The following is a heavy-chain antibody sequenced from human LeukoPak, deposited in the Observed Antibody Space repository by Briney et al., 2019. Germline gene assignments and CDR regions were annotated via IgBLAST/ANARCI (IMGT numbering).Heavy chain of an antibody. V-gene: IGHV3-48*03. J-gene: IGHJ4*02. Sequence: GGSLRLSCAASGFTFSSYEMNWVRQAPGKGLEWVSYISSSGSTIYYADSVKGRFTISRDNSKNTLYLQMNSLRAEDTAVYYCAKDRRRRQQPDFDYWGQGTLVTVSS. CDR3: AKDRRRRQQPDFDY. D-gene: IGHD6-13*01. CDR1: GFTFSSYE. CDR2: ISSSGSTI.